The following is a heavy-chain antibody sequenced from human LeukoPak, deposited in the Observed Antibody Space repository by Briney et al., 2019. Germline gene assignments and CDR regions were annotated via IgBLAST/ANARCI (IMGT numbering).Heavy chain of an antibody. D-gene: IGHD3-3*01. CDR1: GFTFSSYA. J-gene: IGHJ4*02. Sequence: PGGSLRLSCAASGFTFSSYAMHWVRQAPGKGLEWVAVISYDGSNKYYADSVKGRFTISRDNSKNTLYLQMNSLRAEDTAVYYCARAPPWSGYYVVGEPDFDYWGQGTLVTVSS. CDR3: ARAPPWSGYYVVGEPDFDY. V-gene: IGHV3-30*04. CDR2: ISYDGSNK.